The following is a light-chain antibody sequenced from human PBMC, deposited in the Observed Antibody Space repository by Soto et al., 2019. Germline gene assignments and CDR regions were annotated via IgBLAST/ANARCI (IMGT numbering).Light chain of an antibody. V-gene: IGKV1-5*01. CDR2: HAS. CDR1: QSISSW. Sequence: DIQMTQSPSTLSASVGDRVTITCRASQSISSWLAWYQQKPGKAPKLLIYHASSLESGVPSRFSGSGSGTEFTLTISSLQPDDFATYYCQHYSGYSRTVGQGTKVDSK. J-gene: IGKJ1*01. CDR3: QHYSGYSRT.